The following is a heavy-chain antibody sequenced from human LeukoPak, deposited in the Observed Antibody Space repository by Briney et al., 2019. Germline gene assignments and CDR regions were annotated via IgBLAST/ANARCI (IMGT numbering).Heavy chain of an antibody. V-gene: IGHV3-7*01. CDR3: AKEVDTMVRGVLGE. D-gene: IGHD3-10*01. J-gene: IGHJ4*02. CDR2: INEDGGGR. CDR1: GFTFTSYW. Sequence: GGSLRLSCAASGFTFTSYWMTWVRQAPGKGLEWVANINEDGGGRYYVDSVKGRFTISRDNAKNSVHLQMNSQRAEDTAVYYCAKEVDTMVRGVLGEWGQGTLVTVSS.